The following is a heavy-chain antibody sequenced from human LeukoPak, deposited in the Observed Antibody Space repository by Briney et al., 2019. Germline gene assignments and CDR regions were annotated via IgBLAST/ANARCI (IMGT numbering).Heavy chain of an antibody. V-gene: IGHV1-69*06. Sequence: ASVKVSCKASGGTFSSYAISWVRQAPGQGLEWMGGIIPIFGTANYAQKFQGRVTITADKSTSTAYMELSSLRSEDTAVYYCARAEQLDRLVWFGPWGQGTLVTVSS. CDR3: ARAEQLDRLVWFGP. D-gene: IGHD6-6*01. J-gene: IGHJ5*02. CDR1: GGTFSSYA. CDR2: IIPIFGTA.